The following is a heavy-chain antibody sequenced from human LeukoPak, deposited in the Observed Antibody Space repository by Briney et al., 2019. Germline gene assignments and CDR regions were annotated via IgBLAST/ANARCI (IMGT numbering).Heavy chain of an antibody. CDR3: AHSPILTGYFIGEDYRLLFDY. D-gene: IGHD3-9*01. CDR1: GFSLSTTGVG. Sequence: SGPTLLKPTQTLTLTCTFSGFSLSTTGVGVGWIRQPPGKALEWLAPIYWDDDKRYSPSLTSRLTITKDTSKNQVVLTMTNMDPVDTATYYCAHSPILTGYFIGEDYRLLFDYWGQGTLVTVSS. CDR2: IYWDDDK. J-gene: IGHJ4*02. V-gene: IGHV2-5*02.